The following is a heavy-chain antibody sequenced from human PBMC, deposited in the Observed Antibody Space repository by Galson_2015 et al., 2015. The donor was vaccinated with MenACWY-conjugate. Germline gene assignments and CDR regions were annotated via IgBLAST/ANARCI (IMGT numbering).Heavy chain of an antibody. Sequence: QSGAEVTKPGASVKVSCKASGYTFRHYGFTWVRQAPGQGLEWMGRISGKNGNAIYAQKFQDRFIMTTDASTNTAYMELGSLRSDDTATYYCASHLLGNIGYDWGQGTLVTVSS. CDR2: ISGKNGNA. CDR1: GYTFRHYG. CDR3: ASHLLGNIGYD. V-gene: IGHV1-18*01. D-gene: IGHD2/OR15-2a*01. J-gene: IGHJ1*01.